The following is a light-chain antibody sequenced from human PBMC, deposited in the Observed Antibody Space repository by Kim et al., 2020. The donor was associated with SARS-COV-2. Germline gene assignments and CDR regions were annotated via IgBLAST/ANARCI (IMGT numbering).Light chain of an antibody. CDR1: QGISRS. CDR2: AAS. V-gene: IGKV1-9*01. Sequence: IQLTQSPSSLSASVGDRVTITCRASQGISRSLAWYQQRSGKAPKLLIYAASTLQSGVPSRFSGSGSGTDFTLTISSLQPEDFASYYCQQFRTYPLTFGGGTKVEI. J-gene: IGKJ4*01. CDR3: QQFRTYPLT.